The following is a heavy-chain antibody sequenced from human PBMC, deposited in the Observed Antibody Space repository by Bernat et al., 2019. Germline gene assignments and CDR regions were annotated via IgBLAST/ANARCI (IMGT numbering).Heavy chain of an antibody. D-gene: IGHD4-17*01. CDR1: GFTFISYA. J-gene: IGHJ4*02. V-gene: IGHV3-30-3*01. CDR3: ARDPQPDDYGDSYYFDY. Sequence: QVQLVESGGGVVQPGRSLRLSCAASGFTFISYAMHWVRQAPGKGLEWVAVISYDGSNKYYADSVKGRFTISRDNSKNTLYVQMNSLRAEDTAVYYCARDPQPDDYGDSYYFDYWGQGTLVTVSS. CDR2: ISYDGSNK.